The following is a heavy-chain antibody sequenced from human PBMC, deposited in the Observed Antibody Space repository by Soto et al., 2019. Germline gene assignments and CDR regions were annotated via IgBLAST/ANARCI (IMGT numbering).Heavy chain of an antibody. Sequence: QVQLQESGPGLVKPSETLSLTCTVSSGSISGYYWSWIRQPPGKGLEWIGYIYYRGSTNYNPSLDGRVPSPVDTSTGQFSRKLSSVTAADTAVYYCAGAALSGSTAVPFDSSGQRPLVPVSS. V-gene: IGHV4-59*01. CDR2: IYYRGST. J-gene: IGHJ4*02. CDR1: SGSISGYY. D-gene: IGHD3-10*01. CDR3: AGAALSGSTAVPFDS.